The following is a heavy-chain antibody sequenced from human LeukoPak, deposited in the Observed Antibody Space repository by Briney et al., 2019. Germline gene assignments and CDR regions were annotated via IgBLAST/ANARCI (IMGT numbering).Heavy chain of an antibody. Sequence: PSETLSLTCAVYGGSFSGYYWSWIRQPPGKGLEWIGEINHSGSTNYNPSLKSRVTISVDTSKNQFSLKLSSVTAADTAVYYCARDLGDGYWGQGTLVTVSS. V-gene: IGHV4-34*01. J-gene: IGHJ4*02. CDR3: ARDLGDGY. CDR1: GGSFSGYY. CDR2: INHSGST. D-gene: IGHD5-24*01.